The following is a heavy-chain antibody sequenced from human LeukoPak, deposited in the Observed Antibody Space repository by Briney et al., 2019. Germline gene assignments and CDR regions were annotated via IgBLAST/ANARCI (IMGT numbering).Heavy chain of an antibody. D-gene: IGHD5-18*01. CDR2: VYYSGST. J-gene: IGHJ6*03. CDR3: ASEAGYSYGYYYYMDV. V-gene: IGHV4-38-2*01. Sequence: VKPSETLSLTCAVSGYSISSGYYWGWIRQPPGKGLEWIGSVYYSGSTYYNPSLKSRVTISVDTSKNQFSLKLSSVTAADTAVYYCASEAGYSYGYYYYMDVWGKGTTVTVSS. CDR1: GYSISSGYY.